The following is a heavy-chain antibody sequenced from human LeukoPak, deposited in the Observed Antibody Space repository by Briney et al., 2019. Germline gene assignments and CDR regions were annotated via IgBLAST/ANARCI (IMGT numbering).Heavy chain of an antibody. CDR3: ARAPDCSSTSCYGGGWFDP. J-gene: IGHJ5*02. Sequence: SETQSLTCTVSGGSISSGDYYWSWIRQPPGKGLEWIGYIYYSGSTYYNPSLKSRVTISVDTSKNQFSLKLSSVTAADTAVYYCARAPDCSSTSCYGGGWFDPWGQGTLVTVSS. CDR1: GGSISSGDYY. V-gene: IGHV4-30-4*01. D-gene: IGHD2-2*01. CDR2: IYYSGST.